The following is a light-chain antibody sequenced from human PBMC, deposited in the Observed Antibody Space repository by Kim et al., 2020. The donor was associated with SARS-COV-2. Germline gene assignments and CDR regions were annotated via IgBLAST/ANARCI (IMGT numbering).Light chain of an antibody. CDR3: QSYDTSLGGYV. CDR1: SSNIGAGYN. Sequence: QGVTISCTGGSSNIGAGYNVHWYQELPGAAPKLLIYDSNKRPSGVPDRFSGSKSGTSASLAITGLQAEDEADYYCQSYDTSLGGYVFGTGTKVTVL. V-gene: IGLV1-40*01. CDR2: DSN. J-gene: IGLJ1*01.